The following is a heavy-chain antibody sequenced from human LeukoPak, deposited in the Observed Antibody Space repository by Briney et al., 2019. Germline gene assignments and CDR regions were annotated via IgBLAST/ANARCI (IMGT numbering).Heavy chain of an antibody. CDR2: INHSGST. CDR1: GGSFSGYY. V-gene: IGHV4-34*01. Sequence: SETLSLTCAVYGGSFSGYYWSWIRQPPGKGLEWIGEINHSGSTNYNPSLKSRDTISVDTSKNQFSLKLSSVTAADTAVYYCARRLSDFWSGYNYYYGMDVWGQGTTVTVSS. J-gene: IGHJ6*02. CDR3: ARRLSDFWSGYNYYYGMDV. D-gene: IGHD3-3*01.